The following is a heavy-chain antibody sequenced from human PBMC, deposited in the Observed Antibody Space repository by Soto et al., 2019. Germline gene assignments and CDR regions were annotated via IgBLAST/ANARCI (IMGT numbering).Heavy chain of an antibody. D-gene: IGHD5-12*01. CDR1: GVTCVDHW. CDR2: IKQDGSEK. CDR3: ARDALATFSGYDLDVDY. J-gene: IGHJ4*02. V-gene: IGHV3-7*05. Sequence: GGSIRVPYAAAGVTCVDHWGSWVRQAPGKGLEWVANIKQDGSEKYYVDSVKGRFTISRDNAKNSLYLQMNSLRAEDTAVYYCARDALATFSGYDLDVDYWGQGTLVTVSS.